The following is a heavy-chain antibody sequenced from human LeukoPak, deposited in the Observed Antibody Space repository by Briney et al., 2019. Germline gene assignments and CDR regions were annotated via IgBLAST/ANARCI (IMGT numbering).Heavy chain of an antibody. CDR3: VRDENYIWGSYRLDY. V-gene: IGHV3-33*01. Sequence: PGRSLRLSCAASGFSFSSYGMHWVRQAPGKGLEWVAVIWYDGSNKYYADSVKGRFTISRDNSKNTLDLQMNSLRAEDMAVYYCVRDENYIWGSYRLDYWGQGTLVTVSS. CDR2: IWYDGSNK. D-gene: IGHD3-16*02. CDR1: GFSFSSYG. J-gene: IGHJ4*02.